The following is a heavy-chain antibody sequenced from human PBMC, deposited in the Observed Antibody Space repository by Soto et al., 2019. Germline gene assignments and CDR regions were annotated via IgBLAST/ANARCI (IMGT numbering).Heavy chain of an antibody. CDR2: INAGNGNT. V-gene: IGHV1-3*05. CDR3: ARAVAVPADFDY. J-gene: IGHJ4*02. D-gene: IGHD6-19*01. Sequence: QVPLVQSGAGEKKPGASVKGSCKASGYTFTGYAMPWVRQAPGQRLEWGGWINAGNGNTKYSQKFQGRVTITRDTSASTAYMELSSLRSEDTAVYYCARAVAVPADFDYWGQGTLVTVSS. CDR1: GYTFTGYA.